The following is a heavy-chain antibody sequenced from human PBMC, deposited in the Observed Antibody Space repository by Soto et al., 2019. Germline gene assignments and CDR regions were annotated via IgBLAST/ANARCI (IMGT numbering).Heavy chain of an antibody. Sequence: QVQLVESGGGVVQPGRSLRLSCAASGFTFSSYGMHWVRQAPGKGLEWVAVIWYDGSNKYYADSVKGRFTISRDNSKNTLYLQMDSLRAEDTAVYYCARDTAARPGYYSYYMDVWGKGTTVTVSS. D-gene: IGHD6-6*01. V-gene: IGHV3-33*01. J-gene: IGHJ6*03. CDR2: IWYDGSNK. CDR3: ARDTAARPGYYSYYMDV. CDR1: GFTFSSYG.